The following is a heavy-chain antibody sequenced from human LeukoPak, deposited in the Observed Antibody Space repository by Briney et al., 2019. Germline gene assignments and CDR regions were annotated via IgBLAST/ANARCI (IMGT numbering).Heavy chain of an antibody. CDR1: GFTFGRFA. D-gene: IGHD3-10*01. V-gene: IGHV3-23*01. Sequence: GGSLRLSCAVSGFTFGRFAMNWDRQAPGKGLEWVSIISNSGTITSYADSVKGRFTISRDNSKNTVYLQMNSLRAEDTALYYCTTESFHYWGQGSLVAVSS. CDR2: ISNSGTIT. CDR3: TTESFHY. J-gene: IGHJ4*02.